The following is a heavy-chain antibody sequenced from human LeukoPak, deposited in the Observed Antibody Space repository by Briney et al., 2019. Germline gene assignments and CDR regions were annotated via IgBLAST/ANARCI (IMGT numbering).Heavy chain of an antibody. CDR1: GYTFTGYY. CDR2: ISAYNGNT. Sequence: ASVKVSCKASGYTFTGYYMHWVRQAPGQGLEWMGWISAYNGNTNYAQKLQGRVTMTTDTSTSTAYMELRSLRSDDTAVYYCASMGATKLLNAFDIWGQGTMVTVSS. V-gene: IGHV1-18*04. J-gene: IGHJ3*02. CDR3: ASMGATKLLNAFDI. D-gene: IGHD1-26*01.